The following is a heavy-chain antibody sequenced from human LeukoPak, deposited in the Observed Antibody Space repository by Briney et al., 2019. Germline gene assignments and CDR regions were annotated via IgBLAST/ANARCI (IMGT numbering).Heavy chain of an antibody. CDR2: ISYDGSNE. D-gene: IGHD3-10*01. CDR3: AREYGAQRITMVRGAPDAFDI. J-gene: IGHJ3*02. Sequence: PGGSLRLSCAASGFTFSSHVMHWVRQAPGKGLEWVAIISYDGSNEYYADSVKGRFTISRDNSKNTLYLQMNSLRAEDTAVYYCAREYGAQRITMVRGAPDAFDIWGQGTMVTVSS. CDR1: GFTFSSHV. V-gene: IGHV3-30*04.